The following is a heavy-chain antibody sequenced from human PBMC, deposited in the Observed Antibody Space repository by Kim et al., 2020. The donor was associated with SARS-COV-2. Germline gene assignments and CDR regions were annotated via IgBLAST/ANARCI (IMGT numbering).Heavy chain of an antibody. CDR3: AIPLESPYCGGDCYLTGWYFDL. D-gene: IGHD2-21*02. V-gene: IGHV3-23*01. CDR2: ISVVGGST. CDR1: GFTFSSYA. Sequence: GGSLRLSCAASGFTFSSYAMSWVRQAPGKGLEWVSAISVVGGSTYYADSVKGRFTISRDNSKNTLYLQMNSLRAEDTAVYYCAIPLESPYCGGDCYLTGWYFDLWGRGTLVTVSS. J-gene: IGHJ2*01.